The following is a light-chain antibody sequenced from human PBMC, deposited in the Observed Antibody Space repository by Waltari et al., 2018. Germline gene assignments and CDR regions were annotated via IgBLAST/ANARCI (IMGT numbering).Light chain of an antibody. CDR3: QQYNNWYT. CDR1: QSVGSS. V-gene: IGKV3-15*01. CDR2: GAS. J-gene: IGKJ2*01. Sequence: EIVMTQSPATLSVSPGERATLSCRASQSVGSSLAWYQPKPGQPPSLLIDGASTMATGIPARFSGSGSGTEFTLTISSLQSEDFAVYYCQQYNNWYTFGQGTKLEIK.